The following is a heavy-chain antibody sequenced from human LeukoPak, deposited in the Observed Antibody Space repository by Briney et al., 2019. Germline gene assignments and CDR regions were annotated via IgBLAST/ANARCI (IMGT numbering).Heavy chain of an antibody. D-gene: IGHD2-15*01. CDR2: IKQDGSEK. V-gene: IGHV3-7*03. CDR1: GFTFSNYW. Sequence: GGSLRLSCAASGFTFSNYWMSWVRQAPGKGLEWVANIKQDGSEKYYVDSVKGRFTISRDNAKNSLYLQVNSLRAEDTAIYYCAKNGDRGAYCSGGSCYPYYYYYIDVWGKGTTVTISS. J-gene: IGHJ6*03. CDR3: AKNGDRGAYCSGGSCYPYYYYYIDV.